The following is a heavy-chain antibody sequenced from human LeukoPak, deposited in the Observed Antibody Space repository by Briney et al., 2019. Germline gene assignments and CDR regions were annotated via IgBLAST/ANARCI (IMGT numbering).Heavy chain of an antibody. CDR2: ISATGRRT. J-gene: IGHJ4*02. Sequence: GGSLRLSCVASGVTFSRYAINWVRQAPGKGLEWVSAISATGRRTDYAGSVKGRFSISRDNSKSTLYLQMHSLRAEDTAVYYCAINLRGGYNYGHGDYWGQGTLVTVSS. D-gene: IGHD5-18*01. CDR1: GVTFSRYA. CDR3: AINLRGGYNYGHGDY. V-gene: IGHV3-23*01.